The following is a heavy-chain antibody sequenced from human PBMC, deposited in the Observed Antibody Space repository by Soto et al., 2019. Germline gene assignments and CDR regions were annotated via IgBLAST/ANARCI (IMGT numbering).Heavy chain of an antibody. CDR1: GFTFRSYS. J-gene: IGHJ5*02. Sequence: GGSLRLSCAASGFTFRSYSMNWVRQAPGQGLEWVSSISSSSTSIYYADSLKGRFTISRDNAKNSLFLQMNSLRAEDTAVYSSPRAATVTSGGSWLDPCGRGALVSVYS. CDR2: ISSSSTSI. V-gene: IGHV3-21*01. CDR3: PRAATVTSGGSWLDP. D-gene: IGHD4-4*01.